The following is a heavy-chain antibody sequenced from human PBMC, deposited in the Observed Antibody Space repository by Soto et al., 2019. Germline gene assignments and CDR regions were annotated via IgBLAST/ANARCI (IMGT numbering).Heavy chain of an antibody. CDR2: IVVGSGNT. CDR3: AADDMTTFI. V-gene: IGHV1-58*01. Sequence: SVKVSCKASGFAFPSSAVQWVRQARGQRLEWIGWIVVGSGNTNSAQKFQERLTFTRDMSTSTVYMELSSLKSEDTAVYYCAADDMTTFIWGQGTLVTVSS. CDR1: GFAFPSSA. D-gene: IGHD1-1*01. J-gene: IGHJ4*02.